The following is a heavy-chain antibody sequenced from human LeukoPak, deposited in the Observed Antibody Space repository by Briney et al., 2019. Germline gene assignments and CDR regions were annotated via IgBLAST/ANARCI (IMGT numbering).Heavy chain of an antibody. V-gene: IGHV1-46*01. CDR1: GYPFTNYF. D-gene: IGHD3-3*01. CDR2: INLSDDTT. Sequence: ASVKVSCKASGYPFTNYFIHWVRQAPGQGLEWMGVINLSDDTTTYTQEFQGRVTMTRDTSTNTVYMKLTSLRSEDTAVYYCARDQHTLFGVVTPIPYYMDVWGKGTTVTVSS. J-gene: IGHJ6*03. CDR3: ARDQHTLFGVVTPIPYYMDV.